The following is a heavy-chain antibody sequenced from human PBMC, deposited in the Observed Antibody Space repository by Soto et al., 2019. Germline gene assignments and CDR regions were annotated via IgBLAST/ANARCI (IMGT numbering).Heavy chain of an antibody. CDR1: GGTSSSYA. CDR2: IIPIFGTA. CDR3: ARDPWYYGSGSYYGWFDP. Sequence: QVQLVQSGAEVKKPGSSVKVSCKASGGTSSSYAISWVRQAPGQGLEWMGGIIPIFGTANYAQKFQGRVTITADKSTSTAYMELSSLRSEDTAVYYCARDPWYYGSGSYYGWFDPWGQGTLVTVSS. V-gene: IGHV1-69*06. J-gene: IGHJ5*02. D-gene: IGHD3-10*01.